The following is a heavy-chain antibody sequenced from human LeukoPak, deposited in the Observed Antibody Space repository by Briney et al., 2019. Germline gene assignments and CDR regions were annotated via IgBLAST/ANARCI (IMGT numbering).Heavy chain of an antibody. CDR2: IYSRGTT. CDR1: GGSISDYH. V-gene: IGHV4-59*01. CDR3: ARGAGGYRFDP. Sequence: SGPRLVKPSETLSLTCTVSGGSISDYHWTWIRQPPGKALEYIGYIYSRGTTYYNPSLKSRVTISAVTSKKQFSLKLTSLTAADTAVYYCARGAGGYRFDPWGQGTLVTVSS. J-gene: IGHJ5*02. D-gene: IGHD1-1*01.